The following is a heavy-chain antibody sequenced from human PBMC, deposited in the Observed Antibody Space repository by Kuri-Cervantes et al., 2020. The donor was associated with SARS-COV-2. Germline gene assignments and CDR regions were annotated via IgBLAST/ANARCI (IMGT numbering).Heavy chain of an antibody. CDR2: IDPSDSYT. Sequence: KVSCKGSGYSFTSYWISWVRQMPGKGLEWMGRIDPSDSYTNYSPSFQGHVTISADKSISTAYLQWSSLKASDTAMYYCAGSGIAAAGTGPDYWGQGTLVTVSS. D-gene: IGHD6-13*01. CDR1: GYSFTSYW. J-gene: IGHJ4*02. CDR3: AGSGIAAAGTGPDY. V-gene: IGHV5-10-1*01.